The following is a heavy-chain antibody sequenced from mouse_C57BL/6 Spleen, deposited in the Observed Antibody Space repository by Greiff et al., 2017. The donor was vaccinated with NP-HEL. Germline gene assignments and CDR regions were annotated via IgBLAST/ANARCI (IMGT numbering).Heavy chain of an antibody. J-gene: IGHJ2*01. V-gene: IGHV1-80*01. D-gene: IGHD1-1*01. CDR3: AKGDYYGTAYYFDY. CDR1: GYAFSSYW. CDR2: IYPGDGDT. Sequence: VQGVESGAELVKPGASVKISCKASGYAFSSYWMNWVKQRPGKGLEWIGQIYPGDGDTNYNGKFKGKATLTADKSSSTAYMQLSSLTSEDSAVYFCAKGDYYGTAYYFDYWGQGTTLTVSS.